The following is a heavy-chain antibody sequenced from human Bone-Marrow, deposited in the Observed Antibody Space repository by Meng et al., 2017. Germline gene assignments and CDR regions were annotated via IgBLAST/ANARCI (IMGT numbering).Heavy chain of an antibody. CDR1: GYTFTAYW. J-gene: IGHJ4*02. D-gene: IGHD6-13*01. V-gene: IGHV1-2*06. CDR3: VRDEDISAAGKLFGDY. Sequence: QMQLVQSGSEVKNPGASVKVSCKPSGYTFTAYWLHWVRQAPGQGLDWMGRIDPGSGGTQYAQNFQGRVTMTRETSISTTYMELSRLRSDDTAVYYCVRDEDISAAGKLFGDYWGQGTLVTVSS. CDR2: IDPGSGGT.